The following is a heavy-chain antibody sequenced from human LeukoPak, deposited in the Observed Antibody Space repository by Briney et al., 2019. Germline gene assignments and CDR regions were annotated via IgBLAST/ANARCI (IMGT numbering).Heavy chain of an antibody. CDR3: ARPFVWGLATQGLDY. J-gene: IGHJ4*02. D-gene: IGHD3-16*01. V-gene: IGHV3-48*03. CDR2: IS. CDR1: GFSFSSYE. Sequence: PGGSLRLSCAASGFSFSSYEMNCVRQAPGKGLEWVSYISAMKGRFTISRDNAENSLYLQMNSLRAEDTAVYYCARPFVWGLATQGLDYWGQGTLVTVSS.